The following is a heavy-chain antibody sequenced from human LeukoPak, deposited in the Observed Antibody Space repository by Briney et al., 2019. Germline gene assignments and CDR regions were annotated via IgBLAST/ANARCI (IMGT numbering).Heavy chain of an antibody. V-gene: IGHV4-38-2*02. CDR3: ATHTGYSSSWYPFDY. J-gene: IGHJ4*02. CDR1: GYSISSGYY. Sequence: SETLSLTCTVSGYSISSGYYWGWIRQPPGKGLEWIGSIYYSGSTNYNPSLKSRVTISVDTSKNQFSLKLSSVTAADTAVYYCATHTGYSSSWYPFDYWGQGTLVTVSS. D-gene: IGHD6-13*01. CDR2: IYYSGST.